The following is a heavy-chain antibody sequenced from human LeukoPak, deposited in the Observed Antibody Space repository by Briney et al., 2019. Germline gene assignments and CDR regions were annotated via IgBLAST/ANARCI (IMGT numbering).Heavy chain of an antibody. J-gene: IGHJ4*02. CDR3: AKDLDLLLWFGELLSPTGPDY. CDR1: GFTFSSYG. CDR2: ISYDGSNK. V-gene: IGHV3-30*18. Sequence: QPGGSLRLSCAASGFTFSSYGMHWVRQAPGKGLEWVAVISYDGSNKYYADSVKGRFTISRDNSKNTLYLQMNSPRAEDTAVYYCAKDLDLLLWFGELLSPTGPDYWGQGTLVTVSS. D-gene: IGHD3-10*01.